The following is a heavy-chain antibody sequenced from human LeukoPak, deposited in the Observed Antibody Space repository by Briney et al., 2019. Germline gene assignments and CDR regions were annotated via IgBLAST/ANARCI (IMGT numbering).Heavy chain of an antibody. D-gene: IGHD3-16*02. V-gene: IGHV1-69*05. J-gene: IGHJ6*03. CDR3: ASHFRSNHYYFYYMDV. CDR2: IAPIFGTP. Sequence: SVKVSCKASGGTFDRYAISWVRQAPGQGLEWMGGIAPIFGTPNYAQNFQGRVTITTDESTSTAYMELSSLRSDNTAVYYCASHFRSNHYYFYYMDVWGTGTTVTVSS. CDR1: GGTFDRYA.